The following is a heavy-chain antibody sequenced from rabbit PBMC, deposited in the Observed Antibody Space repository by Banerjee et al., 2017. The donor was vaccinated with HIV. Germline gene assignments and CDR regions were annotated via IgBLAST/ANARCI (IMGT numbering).Heavy chain of an antibody. CDR2: IISSSGST. D-gene: IGHD4-2*01. CDR1: GIDFSRYYY. J-gene: IGHJ4*01. CDR3: ARDADYAGGGYAFNL. V-gene: IGHV1S43*01. Sequence: QQQLEESGGGLVKPGGTLTLTCKAPGIDFSRYYYMCWVRQAPGKGLELIACIISSSGSTYYANWAKGRFTISKTSSTVDLKMTSLTAADTATYFCARDADYAGGGYAFNLWGPGTLVTVS.